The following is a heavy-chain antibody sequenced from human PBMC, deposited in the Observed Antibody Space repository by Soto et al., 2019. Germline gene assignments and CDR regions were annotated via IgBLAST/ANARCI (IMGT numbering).Heavy chain of an antibody. CDR3: ARGGHVVVVTGALDY. Sequence: QVQLMQSGAEVKKPGASVKVSCKASGDTFTDYYIHWVRQAPGQGLEWMGTVNPSGGHTTYAQHFLGRVTXTXAXSXXTLYMEMASLTSDDTAIYYCARGGHVVVVTGALDYWGQGTLVTVSS. CDR2: VNPSGGHT. D-gene: IGHD2-21*02. V-gene: IGHV1-46*01. J-gene: IGHJ4*02. CDR1: GDTFTDYY.